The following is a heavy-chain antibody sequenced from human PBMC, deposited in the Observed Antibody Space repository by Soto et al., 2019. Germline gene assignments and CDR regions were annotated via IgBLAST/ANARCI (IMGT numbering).Heavy chain of an antibody. J-gene: IGHJ5*01. CDR1: GISISGFDDY. Sequence: QVQLQESGPGLVKPSQTLSLTCTVSGISISGFDDYWYWIRQPQGKGLEWIGHMFDGVATYYNPSLKTRPTISVDMYKNQASLKLPSVTASDTGVYFCARGRTRTGSDLSKKDFLDSWGQGTLVTVSS. V-gene: IGHV4-30-4*01. D-gene: IGHD2-8*02. CDR3: ARGRTRTGSDLSKKDFLDS. CDR2: MFDGVAT.